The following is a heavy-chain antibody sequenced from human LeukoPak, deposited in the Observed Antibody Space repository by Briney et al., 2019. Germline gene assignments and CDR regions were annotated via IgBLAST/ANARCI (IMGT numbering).Heavy chain of an antibody. J-gene: IGHJ6*02. CDR3: TTDGGYGSGSYYYYYYGMDV. CDR2: IKSKTDGGTT. D-gene: IGHD3-10*01. CDR1: GFTFSNAW. Sequence: GGSLRLSCAASGFTFSNAWMSWVRQAPGKGLEWVGRIKSKTDGGTTDYAAPVEGRFTISRDDSKNTLYLQMNSLKTEDTAVYYCTTDGGYGSGSYYYYYYGMDVWGQGTTVTVSS. V-gene: IGHV3-15*01.